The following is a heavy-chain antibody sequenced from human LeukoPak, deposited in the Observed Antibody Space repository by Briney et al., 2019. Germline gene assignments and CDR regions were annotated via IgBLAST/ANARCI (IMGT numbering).Heavy chain of an antibody. CDR3: ARDDGYSSSEFDY. J-gene: IGHJ4*02. D-gene: IGHD6-13*01. CDR2: ITPIFGTA. Sequence: ASVKVSCKASGGTFSSYAISWVRQAPGQGLEWMGGITPIFGTANYAQKFQGRVTITADESTSTAYMELSSLRSEDTAVYYCARDDGYSSSEFDYRGQGTLVTVSS. V-gene: IGHV1-69*13. CDR1: GGTFSSYA.